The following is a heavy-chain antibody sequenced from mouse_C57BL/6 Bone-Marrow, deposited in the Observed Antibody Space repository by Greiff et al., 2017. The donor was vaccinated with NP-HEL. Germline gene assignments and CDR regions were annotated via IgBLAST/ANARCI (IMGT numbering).Heavy chain of an antibody. CDR3: TAYYYYFDY. V-gene: IGHV14-4*01. D-gene: IGHD1-1*01. Sequence: EVQLQQSGAELVRPGASVKLSCTASGFNIKDDYMHWVKQRPEQGLEWIGWIDPENGDTEYASKFQGKATITADPSSNTAYLQLSSLTSEDTAVYYCTAYYYYFDYWGQGTTLTVSS. J-gene: IGHJ2*01. CDR2: IDPENGDT. CDR1: GFNIKDDY.